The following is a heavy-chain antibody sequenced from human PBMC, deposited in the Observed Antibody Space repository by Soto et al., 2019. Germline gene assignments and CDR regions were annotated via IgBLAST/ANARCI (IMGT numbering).Heavy chain of an antibody. V-gene: IGHV1-18*01. J-gene: IGHJ4*02. CDR2: ISAYNGNT. CDR3: ARGTVYIVGASNFDY. D-gene: IGHD1-26*01. Sequence: ASVKVSCKASGYTFTSYGISWVRQAPGQGLEWMGWISAYNGNTNYAQKLQGRVTMTTDTSTSTAYMELRSLRSDDTAVYYCARGTVYIVGASNFDYWGQGTLVTVSS. CDR1: GYTFTSYG.